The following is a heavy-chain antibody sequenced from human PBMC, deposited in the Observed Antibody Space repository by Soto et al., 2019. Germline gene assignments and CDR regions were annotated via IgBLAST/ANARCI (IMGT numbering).Heavy chain of an antibody. Sequence: ASLNVSFKASCYTFTIYFIILFLHSPGQGLEWMGWISAYNGNTNYAQKLQGRVTMTTDTSTSTAYMELRSLRSDDTAVYYCAKMDGYNEFDYWGQGHLVNVSS. CDR3: AKMDGYNEFDY. CDR2: ISAYNGNT. V-gene: IGHV1-18*01. CDR1: CYTFTIYF. D-gene: IGHD5-12*01. J-gene: IGHJ4*02.